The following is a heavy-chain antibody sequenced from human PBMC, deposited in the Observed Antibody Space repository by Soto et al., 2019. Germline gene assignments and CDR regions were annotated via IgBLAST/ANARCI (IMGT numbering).Heavy chain of an antibody. CDR1: GFTFRSYA. D-gene: IGHD5-12*01. CDR3: AKDPDIVTRVHLWIYYFEY. J-gene: IGHJ4*02. V-gene: IGHV3-30*18. Sequence: QVQLVESGGGVVQPGRSLRLSCAASGFTFRSYAMHWVRQAPGKGLEWVAAISFDGSNKYYADSVKGRFTISRDNSENTLYLQMNVLRPEDTAVYYCAKDPDIVTRVHLWIYYFEYWGQGTLDTVSS. CDR2: ISFDGSNK.